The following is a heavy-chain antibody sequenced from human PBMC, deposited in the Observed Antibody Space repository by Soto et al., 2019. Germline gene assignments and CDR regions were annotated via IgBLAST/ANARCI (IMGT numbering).Heavy chain of an antibody. CDR2: ITPFNDNT. CDR3: ARTDKGAYVPPLDN. D-gene: IGHD5-12*01. Sequence: QIHLVQSGGEVKKPGASVKVSCKTSGYTFTTYGISWVRQAPGQGLEWMGWITPFNDNTNYAQKLQGRVTMTRDTSTNTAYLELRSLTSDDTAVYYWARTDKGAYVPPLDNGGQGTLVTVSS. J-gene: IGHJ4*02. V-gene: IGHV1-18*01. CDR1: GYTFTTYG.